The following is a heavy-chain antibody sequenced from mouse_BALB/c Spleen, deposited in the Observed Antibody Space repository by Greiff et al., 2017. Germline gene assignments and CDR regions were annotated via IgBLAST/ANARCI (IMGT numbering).Heavy chain of an antibody. CDR1: GFNIKDTY. V-gene: IGHV14-3*02. D-gene: IGHD1-1*01. CDR2: IDPANGNT. Sequence: VQLKESGAELVKPGASVELSCTASGFNIKDTYMHWVKQRPEQGLEWIGRIDPANGNTKYDPKFQGKATITADTSSNTAYLQLSNLTSEDTAVYYCARNYGSSYRFDYWGQGTTLTVSS. J-gene: IGHJ2*01. CDR3: ARNYGSSYRFDY.